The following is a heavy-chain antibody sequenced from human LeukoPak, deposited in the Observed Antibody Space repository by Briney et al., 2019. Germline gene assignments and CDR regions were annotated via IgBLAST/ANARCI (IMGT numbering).Heavy chain of an antibody. CDR3: ARLGFGEYYFDY. V-gene: IGHV4-34*01. CDR2: INHSGST. J-gene: IGHJ4*02. CDR1: GGSFSGYY. D-gene: IGHD3-10*01. Sequence: SETLSLTCAVYGGSFSGYYWSWIRQPPGKGLEWIGEINHSGSTYYNPSLKSRVTISVDTSKNQFSLKLSSVTAADTAVYYCARLGFGEYYFDYWGQGTLVTVSS.